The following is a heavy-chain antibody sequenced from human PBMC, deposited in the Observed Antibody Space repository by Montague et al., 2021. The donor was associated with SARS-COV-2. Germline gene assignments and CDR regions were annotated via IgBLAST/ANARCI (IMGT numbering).Heavy chain of an antibody. CDR1: GGSISSYY. J-gene: IGHJ3*02. Sequence: SETLSLACTLAGGSISSYYWSWIRQPPGKGLEWIGYIYYSGSTNYNPSLKSRVTISVDTSKNQCSLKLSSVTAADTAVYYCARGSGWMGNAFDIWGQGTMVTVSS. V-gene: IGHV4-59*01. CDR2: IYYSGST. CDR3: ARGSGWMGNAFDI. D-gene: IGHD6-19*01.